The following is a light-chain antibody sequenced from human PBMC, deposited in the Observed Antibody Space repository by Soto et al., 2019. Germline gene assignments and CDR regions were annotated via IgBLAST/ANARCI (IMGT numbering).Light chain of an antibody. V-gene: IGLV2-14*01. CDR2: EVT. CDR3: TSYTDTSVYV. CDR1: ISDFGGYNY. J-gene: IGLJ1*01. Sequence: QSALTQPASVSGSPGQSISISCTGTISDFGGYNYVSWYQQHLGKTPKLLIYEVTNRPSGVSSRFSASKSGNTASLTISGLQAEDEADYYCTSYTDTSVYVFGTGTKVTVL.